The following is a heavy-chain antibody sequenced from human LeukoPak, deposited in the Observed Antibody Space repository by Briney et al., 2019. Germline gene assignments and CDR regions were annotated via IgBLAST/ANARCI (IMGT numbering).Heavy chain of an antibody. Sequence: GGSLRLSCAASGFTFSDYYMSWIRQAQGKGLEWVSYISSSGSTIYYADSVKGRFTISRDNAKNSLYLQMNSLRAEDTAVYYCARVSAVAGDAFDIWGQGTMVTVSS. V-gene: IGHV3-11*04. D-gene: IGHD6-19*01. CDR3: ARVSAVAGDAFDI. J-gene: IGHJ3*02. CDR2: ISSSGSTI. CDR1: GFTFSDYY.